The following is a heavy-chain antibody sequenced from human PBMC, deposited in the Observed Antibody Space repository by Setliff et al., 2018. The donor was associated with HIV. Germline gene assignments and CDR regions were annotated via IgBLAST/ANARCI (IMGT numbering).Heavy chain of an antibody. CDR3: ARGGWSGGGPLHYSYYYLDV. J-gene: IGHJ6*02. V-gene: IGHV1-69*13. CDR2: LISMFKIP. Sequence: ASVKVSCKTSGGTFRSQAISWVRQAPGQGLEWMGGLISMFKIPQIAQKFQGRVAITADESTSTAYMGLSSLTSEDTAVYYCARGGWSGGGPLHYSYYYLDVWGQGTAVTVSS. D-gene: IGHD2-15*01. CDR1: GGTFRSQA.